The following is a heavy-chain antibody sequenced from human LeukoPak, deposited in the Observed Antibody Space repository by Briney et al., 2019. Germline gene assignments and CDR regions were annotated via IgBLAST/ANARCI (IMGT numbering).Heavy chain of an antibody. V-gene: IGHV4-59*01. CDR1: GGSISSYY. CDR2: IYYSGST. Sequence: SETLSLTCTVSGGSISSYYWSWIRQPPGKGLEWIGYIYYSGSTNYNPSLKSRVTISVDTSKNQFSLKLSPVTAADTAVYYCAGGPGYCSGGSCYRDYWGQATPVTVSS. CDR3: AGGPGYCSGGSCYRDY. J-gene: IGHJ4*02. D-gene: IGHD2-15*01.